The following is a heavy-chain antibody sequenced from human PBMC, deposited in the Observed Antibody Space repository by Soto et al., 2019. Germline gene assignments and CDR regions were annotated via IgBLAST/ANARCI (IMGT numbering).Heavy chain of an antibody. J-gene: IGHJ5*02. CDR3: ARLGAYYQSLDP. Sequence: SETLSLTCTVSGGSISPYYWTWIRQPPGKGLEWVVYIYYAGTSSYNPSLKSRVTISLETSKSQISLRLTSVTAADTAGYYCARLGAYYQSLDPWGPGTLVTVSS. D-gene: IGHD2-21*01. CDR2: IYYAGTS. CDR1: GGSISPYY. V-gene: IGHV4-59*08.